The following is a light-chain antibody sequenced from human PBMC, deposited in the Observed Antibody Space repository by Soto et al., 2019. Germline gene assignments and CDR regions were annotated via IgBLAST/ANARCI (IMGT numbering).Light chain of an antibody. J-gene: IGLJ2*01. CDR3: QTWGSGIVV. Sequence: QSVLTQSPSASASLGASVKLTCTLSSGHSNYAIAWHQQHSEKGPRYLMKLNSDGSHSKGDGIPDRFSGSSSGAERYLTISSLQSEDEADYYCQTWGSGIVVFGGGTKVTVL. CDR2: LNSDGSH. V-gene: IGLV4-69*01. CDR1: SGHSNYA.